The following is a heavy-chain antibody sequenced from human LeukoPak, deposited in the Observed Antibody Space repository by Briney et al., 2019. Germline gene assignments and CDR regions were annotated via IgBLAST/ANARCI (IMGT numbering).Heavy chain of an antibody. Sequence: SETLSLTCAVYAGSFSGYYWSWIRQPPGKGLEWIGEINHSGSTNYNPSLKSRVTISVDTSKNQFSLKLSSVTAADTAVYYCARHSSFGFLVRLAFDIWGQGTMVTVSS. CDR2: INHSGST. J-gene: IGHJ3*02. V-gene: IGHV4-34*01. CDR1: AGSFSGYY. CDR3: ARHSSFGFLVRLAFDI. D-gene: IGHD6-6*01.